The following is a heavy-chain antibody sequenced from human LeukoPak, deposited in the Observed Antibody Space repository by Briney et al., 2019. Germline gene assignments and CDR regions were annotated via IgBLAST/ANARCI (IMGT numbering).Heavy chain of an antibody. Sequence: PGRSLGLSCAASGFTFNTYGMHWVRQAPGKGLEWVAIIWYDGSNKYYADSVKGRFTISRDNFKNTLYLQMNSLRAEDTAVYYCALTYYYDSDGYYSPDKHAFDIWGQGTMVTVSS. CDR3: ALTYYYDSDGYYSPDKHAFDI. V-gene: IGHV3-33*01. CDR2: IWYDGSNK. J-gene: IGHJ3*02. CDR1: GFTFNTYG. D-gene: IGHD3-22*01.